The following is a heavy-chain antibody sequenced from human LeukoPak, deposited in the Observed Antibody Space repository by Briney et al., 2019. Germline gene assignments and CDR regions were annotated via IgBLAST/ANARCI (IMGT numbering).Heavy chain of an antibody. CDR1: GFTFSSYH. J-gene: IGHJ4*02. Sequence: PGGSLRLSCAVSGFTFSSYHMNWVRQAPGKGLVWVSRINSDGSSTSYADSVKGRFTISRDNAKNTLYLQMNSLRAEDTAVYYCATAAGTITHNYFDYWGQGTLVTVSS. CDR3: ATAAGTITHNYFDY. CDR2: INSDGSST. D-gene: IGHD6-13*01. V-gene: IGHV3-74*01.